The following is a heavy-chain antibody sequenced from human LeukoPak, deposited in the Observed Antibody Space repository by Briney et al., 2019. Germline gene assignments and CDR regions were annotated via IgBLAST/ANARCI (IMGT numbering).Heavy chain of an antibody. J-gene: IGHJ4*02. V-gene: IGHV3-33*06. D-gene: IGHD2-2*01. CDR2: IWYDGSNK. CDR3: AKVPLVVPAAMYGGFYFDY. CDR1: GFTFSSYG. Sequence: GGSLRLSCAASGFTFSSYGMHWVRQAPGKGLEWVAVIWYDGSNKYYADPVKGRFTISKDNSKNTLYLQMNSLRAEDTAVYYCAKVPLVVPAAMYGGFYFDYWGQGTLVTVSS.